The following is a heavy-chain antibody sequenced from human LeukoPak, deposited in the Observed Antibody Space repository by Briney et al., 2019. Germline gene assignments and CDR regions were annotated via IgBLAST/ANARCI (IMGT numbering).Heavy chain of an antibody. D-gene: IGHD5-18*01. CDR1: GGSLSSYY. Sequence: SETLSLTCTGSGGSLSSYYWSWIRQPPGKGLEWIGYIHYRGSTNYNPSLKSRVTISVDTSKNQFSLKLSSLTAADTAVYYCARSVLGYSYGLHIDYWGQGTLVTVSS. J-gene: IGHJ4*02. CDR3: ARSVLGYSYGLHIDY. CDR2: IHYRGST. V-gene: IGHV4-59*01.